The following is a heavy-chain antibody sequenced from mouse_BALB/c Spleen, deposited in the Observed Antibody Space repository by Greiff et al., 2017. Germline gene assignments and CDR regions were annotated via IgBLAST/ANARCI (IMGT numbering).Heavy chain of an antibody. CDR2: SRNKANDYTT. CDR3: ARDTTTGSTLYFDV. D-gene: IGHD2-14*01. Sequence: EVKLMESGRGLVQPGGSLRLSCATSGFTFSDFYMEWVRQPPGKRLEWIAASRNKANDYTTEYSASVKGRFIVSRDTSQSILYLQMNALRAEDTAIYYCARDTTTGSTLYFDVWGAGTTVTVSS. J-gene: IGHJ1*01. CDR1: GFTFSDFY. V-gene: IGHV7-1*02.